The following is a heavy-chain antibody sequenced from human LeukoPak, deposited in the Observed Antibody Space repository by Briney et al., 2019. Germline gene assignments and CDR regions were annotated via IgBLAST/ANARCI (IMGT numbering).Heavy chain of an antibody. CDR2: IYPGDSDT. D-gene: IGHD3-3*01. CDR1: GYRFTSYW. Sequence: GESLQISFQGSGYRFTSYWIGWVRPMPGKGLEWMGIIYPGDSDTRYSPSFQGQVTISAHKSISTAYLQWSSLKASDTAMYYCARKLRFLDPFDYWGQGTLVTVSS. V-gene: IGHV5-51*01. J-gene: IGHJ4*02. CDR3: ARKLRFLDPFDY.